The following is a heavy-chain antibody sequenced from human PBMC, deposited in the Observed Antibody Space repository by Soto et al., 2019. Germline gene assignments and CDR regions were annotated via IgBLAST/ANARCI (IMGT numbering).Heavy chain of an antibody. CDR1: GGTFSIYT. CDR3: ARGLEMAPFAFDI. V-gene: IGHV1-69*02. Sequence: SVKVSCKASGGTFSIYTISWVRQAPGQGLEWMGRIIPILGITNYAQKFQGRVTITADKSTSTAYMELSSLRSEDTAVYYCARGLEMAPFAFDIWGQGTMVT. CDR2: IIPILGIT. D-gene: IGHD5-12*01. J-gene: IGHJ3*02.